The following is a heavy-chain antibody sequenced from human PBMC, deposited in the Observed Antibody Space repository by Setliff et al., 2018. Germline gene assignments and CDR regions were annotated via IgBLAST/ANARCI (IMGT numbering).Heavy chain of an antibody. D-gene: IGHD6-19*01. CDR3: AKDQRESTGWFKLFDY. Sequence: GSLRLSCAASGFTFSIYAMTWVRQAPGKGLEWVSVIYSGDARTYYADSVKGRFTISRDNSKNSLYLQMNSLRDEDTAIYYCAKDQRESTGWFKLFDYWGQGVLVTVSS. CDR1: GFTFSIYA. J-gene: IGHJ4*02. CDR2: IYSGDART. V-gene: IGHV3-23*03.